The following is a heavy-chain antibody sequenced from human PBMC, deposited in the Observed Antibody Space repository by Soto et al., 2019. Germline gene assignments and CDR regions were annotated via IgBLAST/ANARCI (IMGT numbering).Heavy chain of an antibody. CDR1: GGSISSEDYY. V-gene: IGHV4-61*08. CDR2: IYYSGST. Sequence: SETLSLTCTVSGGSISSEDYYWNWIRQPPGKGLEWIGYIYYSGSTNYNPSLKSRVTISVDTSKNQFSLKLSSVTAADTAVYYCARDFRYCSSTSCYRYFDYWGQGSLVTVAS. J-gene: IGHJ4*02. CDR3: ARDFRYCSSTSCYRYFDY. D-gene: IGHD2-2*02.